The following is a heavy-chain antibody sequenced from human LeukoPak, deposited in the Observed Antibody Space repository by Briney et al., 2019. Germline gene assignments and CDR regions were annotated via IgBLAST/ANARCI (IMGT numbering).Heavy chain of an antibody. CDR3: ASSGSYRFDY. J-gene: IGHJ4*02. D-gene: IGHD1-26*01. V-gene: IGHV3-48*02. CDR1: GVTFSSYS. Sequence: GGSLRLSCAASGVTFSSYSMNWVRQAPGKGLEWVSHITASGTAMFYADSVKGRFTISRDNAKNSLYLQMNSLRDEDTAVYYCASSGSYRFDYWGQGTLVTVSS. CDR2: ITASGTAM.